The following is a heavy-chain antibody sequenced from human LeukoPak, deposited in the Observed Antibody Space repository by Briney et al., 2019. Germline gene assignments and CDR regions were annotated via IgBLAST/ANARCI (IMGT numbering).Heavy chain of an antibody. V-gene: IGHV3-7*01. CDR2: IKQDGSEK. J-gene: IGHJ4*02. D-gene: IGHD2-15*01. CDR1: GFTFSPYW. CDR3: ARGVPSGVDYFDY. Sequence: GGSLRLSCAASGFTFSPYWMSWVRQAPGKGLEWVANIKQDGSEKYYVDSVKGRFTISRDNAKNSLYLQMNSLRAEDTAVYYCARGVPSGVDYFDYWGQGTLVTVSS.